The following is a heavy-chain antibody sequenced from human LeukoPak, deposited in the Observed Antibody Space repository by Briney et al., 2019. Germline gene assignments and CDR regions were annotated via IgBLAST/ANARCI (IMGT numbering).Heavy chain of an antibody. V-gene: IGHV4-34*01. CDR1: GGSFRGYY. J-gene: IGHJ5*01. CDR3: TRGDTWFDCGDGSCINWFDP. Sequence: SETLSLTCAVYGGSFRGYYWTWIRQSPGKGLEWIGHVNHAGSTIYNPSLKSRLSISVDTSTKQFSLNLTSLTAADTAVYYCTRGDTWFDCGDGSCINWFDPWGQGTLVSVSS. D-gene: IGHD2-15*01. CDR2: VNHAGST.